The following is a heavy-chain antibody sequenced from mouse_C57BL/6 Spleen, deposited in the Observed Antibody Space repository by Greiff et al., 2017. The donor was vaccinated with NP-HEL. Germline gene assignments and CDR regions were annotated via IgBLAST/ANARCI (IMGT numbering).Heavy chain of an antibody. D-gene: IGHD2-1*01. CDR2: ISSGGSYT. J-gene: IGHJ3*01. V-gene: IGHV5-6*02. CDR1: GFTFSSYG. CDR3: ARQGGNFWFAY. Sequence: EVMLVESGGDLVKPGGSLKLSCAASGFTFSSYGMSWVRQTPDKRLEWVATISSGGSYTYYPDSVKGRFTISRDNAKNTLYLQMSSLKSEDTAMYYCARQGGNFWFAYWGQGTLVTVSA.